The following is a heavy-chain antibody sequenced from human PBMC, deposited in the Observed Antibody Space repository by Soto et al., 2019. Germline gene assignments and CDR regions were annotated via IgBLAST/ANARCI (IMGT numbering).Heavy chain of an antibody. D-gene: IGHD2-2*01. CDR1: GYTFTTYA. V-gene: IGHV1-18*01. J-gene: IGHJ4*02. CDR3: ARCEVVPAAYPYDFDY. CDR2: ISPYNGNI. Sequence: QVQLVQSGAEVKKSGASVKVSCKASGYTFTTYALSWVRQAPGQGLEWMGWISPYNGNINYAQKFQGRITMTTDTSTSTAYMELRSLTSDDTAVYYCARCEVVPAAYPYDFDYWGQGTLVTVSS.